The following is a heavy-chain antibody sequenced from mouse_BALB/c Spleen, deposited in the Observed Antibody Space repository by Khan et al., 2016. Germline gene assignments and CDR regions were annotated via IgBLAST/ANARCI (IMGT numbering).Heavy chain of an antibody. D-gene: IGHD2-4*01. J-gene: IGHJ2*01. CDR2: ISYSGNT. CDR1: GYSITSDYT. Sequence: EVQLQESGPGLVKPSQSLSLTCTVTGYSITSDYTWNWIRQFPGGKLEWMGYISYSGNTSYNPSLKSRISLTRDTSKNQAFLQFNSVTTEDTATYYSARGMSTTFDYWGQGTTLTVSS. CDR3: ARGMSTTFDY. V-gene: IGHV3-2*02.